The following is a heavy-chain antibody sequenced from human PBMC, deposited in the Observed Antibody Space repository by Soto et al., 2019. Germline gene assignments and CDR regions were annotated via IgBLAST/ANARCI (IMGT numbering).Heavy chain of an antibody. CDR1: GGSIRRYY. Sequence: QVQLQASGPGLVKPSETMSLTCTVSGGSIRRYYWSWIRQPAGKGLEWIGRIYTSGSTNYNPSLSSRVTVSVDTSKNQFSLKLGSVTAADTAVEDWADESGRTWGQGTLVTVSS. V-gene: IGHV4-4*07. J-gene: IGHJ1*01. D-gene: IGHD5-12*01. CDR3: ADESGRT. CDR2: IYTSGST.